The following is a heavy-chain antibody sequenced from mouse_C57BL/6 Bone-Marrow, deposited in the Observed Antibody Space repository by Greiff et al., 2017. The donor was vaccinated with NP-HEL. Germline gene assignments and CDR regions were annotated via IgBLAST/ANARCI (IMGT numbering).Heavy chain of an antibody. CDR3: ARGYDYAFDY. CDR2: ISNLAYSL. CDR1: GFTFSDYG. J-gene: IGHJ2*01. D-gene: IGHD2-4*01. Sequence: EVKLMESGGGLVQPGGSLKLSCAASGFTFSDYGMAWVRQAPRKGPEWVAFISNLAYSLYYADTVTGRFTISRENAKNTLYLEMSSLRSEDTAMYYCARGYDYAFDYWGQGTTLTVSS. V-gene: IGHV5-15*01.